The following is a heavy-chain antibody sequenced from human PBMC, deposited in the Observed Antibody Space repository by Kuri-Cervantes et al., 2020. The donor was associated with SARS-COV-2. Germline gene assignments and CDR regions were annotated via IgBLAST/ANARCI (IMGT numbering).Heavy chain of an antibody. D-gene: IGHD2-15*01. CDR1: GFTFSSYW. CDR2: IKQDGSEK. Sequence: GGSLRLSCAASGFTFSSYWMSWVRQAPGKGLEWVANIKQDGSEKYYVDSVKGRFTISRDNAKNSLYLQMNSLRAEDTAVYYCARDEGYCSGGSCYSEAGNWFDPWGQGTLVTVSS. CDR3: ARDEGYCSGGSCYSEAGNWFDP. V-gene: IGHV3-7*01. J-gene: IGHJ5*02.